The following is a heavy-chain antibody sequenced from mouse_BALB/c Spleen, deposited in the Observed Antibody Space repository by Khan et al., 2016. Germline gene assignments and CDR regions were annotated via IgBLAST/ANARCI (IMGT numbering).Heavy chain of an antibody. V-gene: IGHV3-2*02. D-gene: IGHD2-1*01. J-gene: IGHJ4*01. CDR1: GYSITSDYA. CDR2: ISFSGST. Sequence: EVQLQESGPGLVKPSQSLSLTCTVTGYSITSDYAWNWIRQFPGNKLEWMGYISFSGSTTYNPSLKSRISITRDTSKNQFFLQLNSVTIEDTATYYCARREDGDYYGNDYYGMDYWGQGTSVTVSS. CDR3: ARREDGDYYGNDYYGMDY.